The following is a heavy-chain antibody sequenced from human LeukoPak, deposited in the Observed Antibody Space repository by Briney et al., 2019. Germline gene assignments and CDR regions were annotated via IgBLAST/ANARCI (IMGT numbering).Heavy chain of an antibody. Sequence: SETLSLTCTVSGGSISSYYWSWIRQPPGKGLEWFGYIYYSGSTNYNPSLKSRVTISVDTSKNQFSLKLSSVTAADTAVYYCARISSAGYYDSSGYYSLDAFDIWGQGTMVTVSS. CDR2: IYYSGST. D-gene: IGHD3-22*01. J-gene: IGHJ3*02. CDR3: ARISSAGYYDSSGYYSLDAFDI. CDR1: GGSISSYY. V-gene: IGHV4-59*08.